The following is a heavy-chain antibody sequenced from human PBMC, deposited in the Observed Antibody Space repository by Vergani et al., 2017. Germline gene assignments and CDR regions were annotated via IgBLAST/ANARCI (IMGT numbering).Heavy chain of an antibody. CDR3: VRGRGDNWYFDL. V-gene: IGHV4-39*01. Sequence: QLQLQESGPGLVKPSETLSLICTVSGGSINPRSSFWGWIRQSPGKGLEWIGSINYVGRTYYIPSLQSRDTVFVDTSKNQFSLNLTSVTAADTAVYYCVRGRGDNWYFDLWGRGTLVTVSS. D-gene: IGHD3-10*01. J-gene: IGHJ2*01. CDR1: GGSINPRSSF. CDR2: INYVGRT.